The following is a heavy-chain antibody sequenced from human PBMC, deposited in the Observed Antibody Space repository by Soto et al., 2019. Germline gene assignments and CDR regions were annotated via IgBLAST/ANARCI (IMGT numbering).Heavy chain of an antibody. CDR2: ISYDGSNK. V-gene: IGHV3-30-3*01. CDR1: GFTFSSYA. D-gene: IGHD1-26*01. CDR3: ARDPSGSYYFDY. Sequence: VGSLRLSCAASGFTFSSYAMHWVRQAPGKGLEWVAVISYDGSNKYYADSVKGRFTISRDNSKNTLYLQMNSLRAEDTAVYYCARDPSGSYYFDYWGQGTLVTVSS. J-gene: IGHJ4*02.